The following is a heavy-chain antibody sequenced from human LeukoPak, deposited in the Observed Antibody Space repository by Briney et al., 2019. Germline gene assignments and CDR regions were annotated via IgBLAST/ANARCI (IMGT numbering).Heavy chain of an antibody. J-gene: IGHJ4*02. V-gene: IGHV3-48*03. Sequence: PGGSLRLSCAASGFTFSNYEMNWVRQAPGKGLEWVSYISSSGSTIHYADSVKGRFTISRDNAKNSLYLQMTSLRTEDTAVYYCASGTDFSGTSTYFDYWGQGMLVTVSS. CDR2: ISSSGSTI. D-gene: IGHD3-10*01. CDR1: GFTFSNYE. CDR3: ASGTDFSGTSTYFDY.